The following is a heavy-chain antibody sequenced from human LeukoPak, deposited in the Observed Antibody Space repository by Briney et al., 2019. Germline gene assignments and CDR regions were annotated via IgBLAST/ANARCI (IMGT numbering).Heavy chain of an antibody. D-gene: IGHD3-9*01. V-gene: IGHV3-9*01. Sequence: GGSLRLSCAASGFTFDDYAMHWVRQAPGKGLEWVSGISWNSGSIGYADSVKGRFTISRDNAKNSLYLQMNSLRAEDTALYHCAKDSSGYFDWFDPWGQGTLVTVSS. CDR3: AKDSSGYFDWFDP. CDR2: ISWNSGSI. CDR1: GFTFDDYA. J-gene: IGHJ5*02.